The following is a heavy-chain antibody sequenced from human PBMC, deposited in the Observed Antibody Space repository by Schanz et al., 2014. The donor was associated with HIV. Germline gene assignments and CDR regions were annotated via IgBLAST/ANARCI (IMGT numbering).Heavy chain of an antibody. V-gene: IGHV3-33*08. CDR1: GFTFSTYA. J-gene: IGHJ4*02. D-gene: IGHD3-10*01. CDR2: MSYDGRNE. Sequence: VQLLESGGGLVQPGGSLRLSCAASGFTFSTYAMNWVRQAPGKGLECVASMSYDGRNEHYVDSVKGRFTISRDNAKNSLYLQMSSLRADDTAVYYCARDSGPGIYWGQGTLVTVSS. CDR3: ARDSGPGIY.